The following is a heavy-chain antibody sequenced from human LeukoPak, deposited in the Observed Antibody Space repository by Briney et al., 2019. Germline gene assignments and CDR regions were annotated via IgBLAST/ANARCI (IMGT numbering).Heavy chain of an antibody. CDR2: ISGSGGST. V-gene: IGHV3-23*01. Sequence: QSGGSLRLSCAASGFTFSSYAMSWVRQAPGKGLEWVSAISGSGGSTYYADSVKGRFTISRDNSKNTLYLQMNSLRAEDTAVYYCAKDVAAAGTLRTYVYWGQGTLVTASS. CDR1: GFTFSSYA. D-gene: IGHD6-13*01. CDR3: AKDVAAAGTLRTYVY. J-gene: IGHJ4*02.